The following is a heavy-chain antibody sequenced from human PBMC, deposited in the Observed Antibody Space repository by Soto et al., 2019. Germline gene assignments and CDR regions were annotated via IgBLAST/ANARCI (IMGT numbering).Heavy chain of an antibody. V-gene: IGHV4-59*01. CDR2: IYYSGST. Sequence: TLSLTCTVSGGSISSYYWSWIRQPPGKGLEWIGYIYYSGSTNYNPSLKSRVTISVDTSKNQFSLKLSSVTAADTAVYYCARENYDFWSGSPTPYYYMDVWGKGTTVTVSS. D-gene: IGHD3-3*01. CDR1: GGSISSYY. CDR3: ARENYDFWSGSPTPYYYMDV. J-gene: IGHJ6*03.